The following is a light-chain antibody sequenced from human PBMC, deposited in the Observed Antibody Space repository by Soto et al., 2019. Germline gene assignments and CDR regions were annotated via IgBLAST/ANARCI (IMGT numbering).Light chain of an antibody. CDR3: NSFISSATPLV. CDR1: SADVGGYEY. Sequence: QSVLTQPASVSGSPGQSITISCTGTSADVGGYEYVSWYQQHPGKAPKLIIYDVTNRPSGVSGRFSGSKSGNTASLTIFGLQAEDEADYYCNSFISSATPLVFGGGTKLTVL. J-gene: IGLJ2*01. V-gene: IGLV2-14*03. CDR2: DVT.